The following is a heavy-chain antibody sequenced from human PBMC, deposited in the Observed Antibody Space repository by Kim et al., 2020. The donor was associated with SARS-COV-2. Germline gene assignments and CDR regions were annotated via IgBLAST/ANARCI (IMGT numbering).Heavy chain of an antibody. Sequence: YYADAVKGRFTISRDNSKNTLYLQMNSLRAEDTAVYYCARDLRLGEYYFDYWGQGTLVTVSS. CDR3: ARDLRLGEYYFDY. J-gene: IGHJ4*02. D-gene: IGHD3-16*01. V-gene: IGHV3-33*01.